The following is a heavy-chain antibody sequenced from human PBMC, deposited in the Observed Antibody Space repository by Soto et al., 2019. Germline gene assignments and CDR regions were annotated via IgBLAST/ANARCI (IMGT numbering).Heavy chain of an antibody. D-gene: IGHD3-10*01. J-gene: IGHJ4*02. CDR3: ARHNYGSGSTYFDY. CDR1: GGSISSSSYY. V-gene: IGHV4-61*05. Sequence: SLTCTVSGGSISSSSYYWSWIRQPPGKGLEWIGYIYYSGSTNYNPSLKSRVTISVDTSKNQFSLKLNSMTAADTAVYYCARHNYGSGSTYFDYWGQGTLVTVS. CDR2: IYYSGST.